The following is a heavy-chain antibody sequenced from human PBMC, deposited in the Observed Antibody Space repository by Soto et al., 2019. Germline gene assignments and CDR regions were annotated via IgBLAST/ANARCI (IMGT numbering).Heavy chain of an antibody. D-gene: IGHD6-13*01. V-gene: IGHV4-59*11. CDR2: IYYSGST. J-gene: IGHJ4*02. CDR1: GGSISSHY. CDR3: ARLSAAALDY. Sequence: SETLSLTCTVSGGSISSHYWSWIRQPPGKGLEWIGYIYYSGSTNYNPSLKSRVTISVDTSKNQFSLKLSSVTAADTAVYYCARLSAAALDYWGQGTLVTVSS.